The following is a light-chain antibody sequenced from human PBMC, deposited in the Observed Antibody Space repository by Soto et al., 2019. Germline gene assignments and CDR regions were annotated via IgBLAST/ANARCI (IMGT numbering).Light chain of an antibody. J-gene: IGKJ1*01. CDR2: SAS. V-gene: IGKV1-39*01. CDR1: QSISTY. Sequence: DFQMTQSPSSLSASVGDRVTISCRAGQSISTYLNWYQQKPGTAPRLLIYSASSVKTGVPPRFSGSGSGRDFTLTISSLRPEDIATYFCQQSYTSPPWTFGQGTKVEIK. CDR3: QQSYTSPPWT.